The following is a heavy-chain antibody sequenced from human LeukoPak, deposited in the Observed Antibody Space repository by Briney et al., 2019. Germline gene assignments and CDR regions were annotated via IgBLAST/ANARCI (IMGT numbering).Heavy chain of an antibody. J-gene: IGHJ4*02. CDR3: ARKAIIHDYGDY. D-gene: IGHD3-16*01. Sequence: ASVKVSCKASGYTFTGYFVHWVRQAPGQGLEWMGWINPDSGGTNYAQKFQGRVTMTRDTSISTAYMELSRLRSDDTAVYYCARKAIIHDYGDYWGQGTLVTVSS. V-gene: IGHV1-2*02. CDR2: INPDSGGT. CDR1: GYTFTGYF.